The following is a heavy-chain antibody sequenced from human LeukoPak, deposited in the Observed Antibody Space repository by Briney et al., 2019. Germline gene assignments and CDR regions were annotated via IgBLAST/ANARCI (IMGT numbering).Heavy chain of an antibody. Sequence: GGSLRLSCAASGFIFSNYGMHWVRQAPGKGLEWVAVISYDDSSKYYADSVKGRFTISRDNSKNTLYLQMNNLRAEDTAVYYCAKQRAGNSWSPDYWGQGTLATVSS. V-gene: IGHV3-30*18. CDR3: AKQRAGNSWSPDY. CDR1: GFIFSNYG. D-gene: IGHD6-13*01. CDR2: ISYDDSSK. J-gene: IGHJ4*02.